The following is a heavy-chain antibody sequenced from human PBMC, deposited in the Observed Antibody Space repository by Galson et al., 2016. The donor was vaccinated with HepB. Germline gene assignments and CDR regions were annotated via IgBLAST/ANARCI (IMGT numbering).Heavy chain of an antibody. D-gene: IGHD3-10*01. CDR2: ISVYNGKT. Sequence: SVKVSCKASGYTFTSYGISWVRQAPGQGLEWMGRISVYNGKTNYAQKFQGRVTMTTDTSTSTAYMELRRLRSDDTALYYCARPRFGELLRIDSWGQGTLVTVSS. J-gene: IGHJ4*02. CDR3: ARPRFGELLRIDS. CDR1: GYTFTSYG. V-gene: IGHV1-18*01.